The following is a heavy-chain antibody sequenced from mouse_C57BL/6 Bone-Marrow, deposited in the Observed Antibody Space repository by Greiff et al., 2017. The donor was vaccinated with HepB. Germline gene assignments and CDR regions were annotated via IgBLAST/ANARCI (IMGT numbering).Heavy chain of an antibody. Sequence: VKLMESGPGLVAPSQSLSITCTVSGFSLTSYAISWVRQPPGKGLEWLGVIWTGGGTNYNSALKSRLSISKDNSKSQVFLKMNSLQTDDTARYYCARITTVVATDYFDYWGQGTTLTVSS. CDR2: IWTGGGT. CDR1: GFSLTSYA. D-gene: IGHD1-1*01. CDR3: ARITTVVATDYFDY. V-gene: IGHV2-9-1*01. J-gene: IGHJ2*01.